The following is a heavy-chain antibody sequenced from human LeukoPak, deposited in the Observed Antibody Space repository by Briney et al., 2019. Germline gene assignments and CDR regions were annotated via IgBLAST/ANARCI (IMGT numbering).Heavy chain of an antibody. D-gene: IGHD3-10*01. V-gene: IGHV1-24*01. CDR1: GYTLTELS. CDR2: FDPEDGET. J-gene: IGHJ3*02. Sequence: ASVKVSCKVSGYTLTELSMHWVRQAPGKGLEWMGGFDPEDGETIYAQKFQGRVTMTEGTSTDTAYMELSSLRSEDTAVYYCATLNAGGLLWFGELVDIWGQGTMVTVSS. CDR3: ATLNAGGLLWFGELVDI.